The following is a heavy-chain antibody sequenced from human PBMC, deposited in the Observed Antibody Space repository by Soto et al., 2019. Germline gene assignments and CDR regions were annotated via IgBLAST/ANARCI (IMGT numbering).Heavy chain of an antibody. J-gene: IGHJ4*02. D-gene: IGHD6-19*01. V-gene: IGHV3-30*18. CDR2: ISYDGSKK. CDR3: AKDMAVDRTGKPGCDFDC. Sequence: QVQLVESGGGVVQPGRSLRLSCAASGFTFSSYGLHWVRQAPGKGLEWLAVISYDGSKKYYADSVKGRFTIARDNSKNTMYLQMDSLRAEDTAHYYCAKDMAVDRTGKPGCDFDCWGQGTLVTVSS. CDR1: GFTFSSYG.